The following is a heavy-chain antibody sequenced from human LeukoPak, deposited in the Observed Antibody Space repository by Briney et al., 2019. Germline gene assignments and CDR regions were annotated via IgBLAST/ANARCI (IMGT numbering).Heavy chain of an antibody. Sequence: GRSLRLSCAASGFTFSSYGMHRVRQAPGKGLEWVAVISYDGSNKYYADSVKGRFTISRDNSKNTLYLQMNSLRAEDTAVYYCARETLDCSSTSCSLGYWGQGTLVTVSS. D-gene: IGHD2-2*01. V-gene: IGHV3-30*03. CDR2: ISYDGSNK. CDR3: ARETLDCSSTSCSLGY. J-gene: IGHJ4*02. CDR1: GFTFSSYG.